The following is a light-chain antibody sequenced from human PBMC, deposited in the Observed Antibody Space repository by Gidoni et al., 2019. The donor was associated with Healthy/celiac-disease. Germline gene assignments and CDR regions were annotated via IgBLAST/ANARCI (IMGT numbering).Light chain of an antibody. CDR3: SSYTSSSTLGYV. Sequence: QSALTQPASVSGSPGQSITISCTGTSRDVGGYNYVSWYQQHPGKDPKLMIYEVSNRPSGVSNRFSGSKSGNTASLTISGLQAEDEADYYCSSYTSSSTLGYVFGTGTKVTVL. CDR1: SRDVGGYNY. J-gene: IGLJ1*01. CDR2: EVS. V-gene: IGLV2-14*01.